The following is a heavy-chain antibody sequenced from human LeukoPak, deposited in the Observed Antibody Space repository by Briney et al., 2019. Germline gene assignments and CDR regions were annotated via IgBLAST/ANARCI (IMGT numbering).Heavy chain of an antibody. CDR2: IYTSGST. J-gene: IGHJ5*02. Sequence: PSETLSLTCTVSAGSISSYYWSWIRQPAGKGLEWIGRIYTSGSTNYNPSLKSRVTMSVDTSKNQFSLKLSSVTAADTAVYYCARDSCSSTSCPNWFDPWGQGTLVTVSS. CDR3: ARDSCSSTSCPNWFDP. V-gene: IGHV4-4*07. D-gene: IGHD2-2*01. CDR1: AGSISSYY.